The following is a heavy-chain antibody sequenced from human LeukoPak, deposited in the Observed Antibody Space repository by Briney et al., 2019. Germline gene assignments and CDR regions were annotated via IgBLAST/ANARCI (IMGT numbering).Heavy chain of an antibody. CDR2: IYYSGST. CDR1: GGSISSSSYY. CDR3: ARQAGYPSGWFFDY. J-gene: IGHJ4*02. Sequence: PSEILSLTCTVSGGSISSSSYYWGWIRQPPGKGLEWIGSIYYSGSTYYNPSLKSRVTISVDTSKNQFSLKLSSVTAADTAVYYCARQAGYPSGWFFDYWGQGTLVTVSS. V-gene: IGHV4-39*01. D-gene: IGHD6-19*01.